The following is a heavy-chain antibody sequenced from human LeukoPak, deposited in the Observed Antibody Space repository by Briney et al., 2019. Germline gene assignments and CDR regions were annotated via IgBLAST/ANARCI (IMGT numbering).Heavy chain of an antibody. CDR1: GYTLTELS. J-gene: IGHJ4*02. V-gene: IGHV1-24*01. CDR3: ATEGTLNDYYDSSGYFRYFDY. D-gene: IGHD3-22*01. CDR2: FDPEDGET. Sequence: ASVKVSCTVSGYTLTELSMHWVRQAPGKGLEWMGGFDPEDGETIYAQKFQGRVTMTEDTSTDTAYMGLSSLRSEDTAVYYCATEGTLNDYYDSSGYFRYFDYWGQGTLVTVSS.